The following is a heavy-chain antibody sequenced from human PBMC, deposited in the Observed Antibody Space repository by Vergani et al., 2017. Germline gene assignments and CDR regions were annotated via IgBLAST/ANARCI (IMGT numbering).Heavy chain of an antibody. J-gene: IGHJ6*03. CDR1: GFTFSDYY. CDR3: ARCGLGPEGSSWSYYYYYYYMDV. Sequence: QVQLVESGGGLVKPGGSLRLSCAASGFTFSDYYMSWIRQAPGKGLEWVSYISSSGSTIYYADSVKGRFTISRDNAKNSMYLQRNSLRAEDTAVYYCARCGLGPEGSSWSYYYYYYYMDVWGKGTTVTVYS. CDR2: ISSSGSTI. V-gene: IGHV3-11*01. D-gene: IGHD6-13*01.